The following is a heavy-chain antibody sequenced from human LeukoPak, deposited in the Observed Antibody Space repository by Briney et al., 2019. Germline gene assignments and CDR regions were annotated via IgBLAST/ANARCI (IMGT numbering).Heavy chain of an antibody. Sequence: PSETLSLTCTVSGGSISSGGYYWSWIRQHPGKGLGWIGYIYYSGSTYYNPSLKSRVTISVDTSKNQFSLKLSSVTAADTAVYYCARVLKYRLPPFFDYWGQGTLVTVSS. V-gene: IGHV4-31*03. D-gene: IGHD2-2*01. CDR2: IYYSGST. J-gene: IGHJ4*02. CDR1: GGSISSGGYY. CDR3: ARVLKYRLPPFFDY.